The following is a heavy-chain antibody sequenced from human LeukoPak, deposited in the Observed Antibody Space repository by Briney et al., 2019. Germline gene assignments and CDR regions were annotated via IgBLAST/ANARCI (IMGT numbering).Heavy chain of an antibody. V-gene: IGHV4-39*01. CDR1: GGSISSSSYY. D-gene: IGHD3-3*01. Sequence: PSETLSLTCTVSGGSISSSSYYWGWIRQPPGKGLEWIGSIYYSGSTYYNPSLKSRVTISIDTSKNQFSLKLSSVTAADTAVYYCARQGYDFWSGTSGWWFDPWGQGTLVTVSS. CDR3: ARQGYDFWSGTSGWWFDP. CDR2: IYYSGST. J-gene: IGHJ5*02.